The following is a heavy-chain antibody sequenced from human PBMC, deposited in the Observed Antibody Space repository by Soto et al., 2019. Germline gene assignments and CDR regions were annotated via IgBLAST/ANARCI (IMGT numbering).Heavy chain of an antibody. CDR3: ARAVDTAMVPSGDYYYYGMDV. Sequence: EASVKVSCKASGGTFSRYSITWVRQAPGQGLERMGGIIPIFGTANYAQKFQGRVTITADESTSTAYMELSSLRSEDTAVYYCARAVDTAMVPSGDYYYYGMDVWGQGTTVTVSS. V-gene: IGHV1-69*13. D-gene: IGHD5-18*01. J-gene: IGHJ6*02. CDR2: IIPIFGTA. CDR1: GGTFSRYS.